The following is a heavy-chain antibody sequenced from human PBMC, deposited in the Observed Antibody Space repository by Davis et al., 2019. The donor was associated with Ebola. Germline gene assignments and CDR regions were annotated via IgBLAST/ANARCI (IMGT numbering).Heavy chain of an antibody. CDR3: AGSRYSSSRGDY. D-gene: IGHD6-13*01. Sequence: PGGSLRLSCAASGFTFSSYAMSWVRQAPGKGLAWVSVIYSGGSTYYAASLKGRFTISRDNSKNTLYLQMNSLRAEDTAVYYCAGSRYSSSRGDYWGQGTLVTVSS. V-gene: IGHV3-53*01. J-gene: IGHJ4*02. CDR2: IYSGGST. CDR1: GFTFSSYA.